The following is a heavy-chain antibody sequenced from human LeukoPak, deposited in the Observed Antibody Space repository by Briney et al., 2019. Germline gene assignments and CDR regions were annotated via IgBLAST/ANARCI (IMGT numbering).Heavy chain of an antibody. J-gene: IGHJ4*02. D-gene: IGHD6-19*01. CDR3: ARRVSGREKYFDY. V-gene: IGHV3-7*01. CDR2: MRQDGGEI. CDR1: GFTFSTYW. Sequence: GGSLRLSCAASGFTFSTYWMSWVRQAPGKGLEWVANMRQDGGEIYYVDSVKGRFTISRDNAKNSLSLQMNGLRAEDTSVYYCARRVSGREKYFDYWGQGTLVTVSS.